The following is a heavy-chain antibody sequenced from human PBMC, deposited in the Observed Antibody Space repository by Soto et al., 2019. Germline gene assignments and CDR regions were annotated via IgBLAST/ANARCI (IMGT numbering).Heavy chain of an antibody. CDR3: ARAGRDYDILTGFDDY. D-gene: IGHD3-9*01. CDR2: ISAYNGNT. CDR1: SYTFTSYG. Sequence: QVQRVQSGAEVKKPGASVKVSCKASSYTFTSYGISWVRQAPGQGLEWMGWISAYNGNTNYAQKLQGRVTMTTDTSTSTAYMELRSLRSDDTAVYYCARAGRDYDILTGFDDYWGQGTLVTVSS. V-gene: IGHV1-18*01. J-gene: IGHJ4*02.